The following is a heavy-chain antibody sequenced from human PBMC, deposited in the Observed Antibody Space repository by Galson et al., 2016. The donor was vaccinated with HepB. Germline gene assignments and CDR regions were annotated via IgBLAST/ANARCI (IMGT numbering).Heavy chain of an antibody. CDR1: GFSLTTDEVG. Sequence: PALVKPTQTLTLTCSFSGFSLTTDEVGVAWIRQSPGKALEWLALVYWDDEKRYNPSLKSRLSITKDTSKNHVVLTITDMDPVDSATYFCAHGTVLTPGTYHWFMDFWGRGTLVTVSS. V-gene: IGHV2-5*02. D-gene: IGHD6-13*01. J-gene: IGHJ2*01. CDR2: VYWDDEK. CDR3: AHGTVLTPGTYHWFMDF.